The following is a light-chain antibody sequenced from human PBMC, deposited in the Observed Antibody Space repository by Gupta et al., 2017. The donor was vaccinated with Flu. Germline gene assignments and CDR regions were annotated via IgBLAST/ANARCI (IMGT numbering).Light chain of an antibody. CDR1: SGSVSTNYY. CDR3: VLYLGSGIWV. J-gene: IGLJ3*02. Sequence: QTVVTQEPSFSVSPGGTVTLTCGLNSGSVSTNYYPSCYQQTPGQPPRTLIYRTNTRSDGVPDRFSGSILGSKAALTITGAQADDESDYYCVLYLGSGIWVFGGGTKLTVL. CDR2: RTN. V-gene: IGLV8-61*01.